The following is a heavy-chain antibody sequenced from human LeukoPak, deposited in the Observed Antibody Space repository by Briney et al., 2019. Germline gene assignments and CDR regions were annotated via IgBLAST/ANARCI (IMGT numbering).Heavy chain of an antibody. D-gene: IGHD2-21*02. Sequence: GGSLTLTCAASGFTFSNYGIHWVRQAPGKGLEWVAAISYDGNNKHYTDSVKGRFTLSRDNSKNTLYLQMTSLRGDDTAVYYCAKRGDFTGTDCYYFDYWGQGTSVTVSS. CDR2: ISYDGNNK. J-gene: IGHJ4*02. CDR1: GFTFSNYG. CDR3: AKRGDFTGTDCYYFDY. V-gene: IGHV3-30*18.